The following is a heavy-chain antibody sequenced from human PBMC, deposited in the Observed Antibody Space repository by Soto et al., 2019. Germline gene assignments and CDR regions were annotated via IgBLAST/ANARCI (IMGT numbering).Heavy chain of an antibody. D-gene: IGHD5-18*01. J-gene: IGHJ6*02. Sequence: QVQLVESGGGVVQPGRSLRLSCAASGFTFSSYGMHWVRQAPGKGLEWVAVISYDGSNKYYADSVKGRFTLSRDNSEKTLYLQMDSLRAEDTAVYYCAKNNVDTAMSYYYYCGMDVWGQGTTVTVSS. CDR2: ISYDGSNK. CDR3: AKNNVDTAMSYYYYCGMDV. CDR1: GFTFSSYG. V-gene: IGHV3-30*18.